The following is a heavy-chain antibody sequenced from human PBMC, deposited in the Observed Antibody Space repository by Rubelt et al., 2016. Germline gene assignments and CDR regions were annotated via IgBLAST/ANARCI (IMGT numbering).Heavy chain of an antibody. J-gene: IGHJ4*02. CDR2: ISYDGSNK. Sequence: VQLVESGGGLVQPGRSLRLSCTASGFTFGDYAMSWVRQAPGKGLEWVAVISYDGSNKYYADSVKGRFTSSRDNSKNTLYLQMNSLRAEDTAVYYCARDFHLEWPSFLSDWGQGTLVTVSS. D-gene: IGHD3-3*01. CDR3: ARDFHLEWPSFLSD. CDR1: GFTFGDYA. V-gene: IGHV3-30*04.